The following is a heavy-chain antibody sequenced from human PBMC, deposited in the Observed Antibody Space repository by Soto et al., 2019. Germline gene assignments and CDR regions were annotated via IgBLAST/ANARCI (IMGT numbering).Heavy chain of an antibody. CDR1: GGSISSSSYY. V-gene: IGHV4-39*01. CDR2: IYYSGST. J-gene: IGHJ6*03. Sequence: SETLSLTCTVSGGSISSSSYYWGWIRQPPGKGLEWIGSIYYSGSTYYNPSLKSRVTISVDTSKNQFSLKLSSVTAADTAVYYFARLDYYGSSSGRSYYYYMDVWGKGTTVTVSS. CDR3: ARLDYYGSSSGRSYYYYMDV. D-gene: IGHD3-10*01.